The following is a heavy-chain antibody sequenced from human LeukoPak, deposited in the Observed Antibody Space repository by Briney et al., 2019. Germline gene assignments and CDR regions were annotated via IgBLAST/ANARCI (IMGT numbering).Heavy chain of an antibody. D-gene: IGHD3-10*01. CDR2: ISGSGGST. Sequence: QAGGSLRLSCTASGFTSSSYAMSWVRQAPGKGLEWVSAISGSGGSTHYADSVKGRFTISRDNSKNTLYLQMNSLRAEDTAVYYCAKVLNYYGSGYFDYWGQGTLVTVSS. CDR3: AKVLNYYGSGYFDY. CDR1: GFTSSSYA. V-gene: IGHV3-23*01. J-gene: IGHJ4*02.